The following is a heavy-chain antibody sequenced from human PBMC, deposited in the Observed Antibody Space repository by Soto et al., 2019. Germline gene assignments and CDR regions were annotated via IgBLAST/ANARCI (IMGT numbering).Heavy chain of an antibody. Sequence: QAQLVQSGPEVKEPGASVKVSCKASGYTFSSRGIYWVRQAPGQGLEWMGWISPHNAKTHYAQSLQDRVTLTPDTSTSTAYMDLRSLRSDDTAVYYCVSEAGDYDWYFDLWGRGTPVTVSS. CDR3: VSEAGDYDWYFDL. CDR2: ISPHNAKT. V-gene: IGHV1-18*01. J-gene: IGHJ2*01. D-gene: IGHD4-17*01. CDR1: GYTFSSRG.